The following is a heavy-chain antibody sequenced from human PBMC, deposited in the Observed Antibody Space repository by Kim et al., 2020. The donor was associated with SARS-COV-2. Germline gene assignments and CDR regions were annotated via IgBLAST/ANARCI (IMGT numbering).Heavy chain of an antibody. Sequence: SETLSLTCTVSGGSISSSSYYWGWIRQPPGKGLEWIGSIYYSGSSYYNPSLKSRVTISVDTSKNQLSLELSSMTAADTAEFYCVRHLGASSWFDPWVQGT. CDR1: GGSISSSSYY. CDR2: IYYSGSS. V-gene: IGHV4-39*01. J-gene: IGHJ5*02. CDR3: VRHLGASSWFDP.